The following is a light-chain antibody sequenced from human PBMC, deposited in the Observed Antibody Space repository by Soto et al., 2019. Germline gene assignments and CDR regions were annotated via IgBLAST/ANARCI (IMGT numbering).Light chain of an antibody. CDR1: QSVSSSY. V-gene: IGKV3-20*01. CDR3: QQYGSSPYT. J-gene: IGKJ2*01. Sequence: EIVLTQSPGTLSLSPGERATLSCRASQSVSSSYLAWYQQNPGQAPRPLIYGASSRATGIPDRFSGSGSGTDFPLTISRLEPEDFAVYYCQQYGSSPYTFGQGTKLEIK. CDR2: GAS.